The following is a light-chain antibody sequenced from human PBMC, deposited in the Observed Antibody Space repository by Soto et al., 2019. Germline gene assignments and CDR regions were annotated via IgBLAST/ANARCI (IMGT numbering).Light chain of an antibody. CDR2: EVS. J-gene: IGKJ4*01. Sequence: EIVLTQSPATLSLSPGERATLSCRASQTVSSSLAWYQQKPGQAPRLLIYEVSNRATGIPARFSGSGSGADFTLTISSLEPGDFALYYCQQQINWPLTFGGGTKVE. V-gene: IGKV3-11*01. CDR3: QQQINWPLT. CDR1: QTVSSS.